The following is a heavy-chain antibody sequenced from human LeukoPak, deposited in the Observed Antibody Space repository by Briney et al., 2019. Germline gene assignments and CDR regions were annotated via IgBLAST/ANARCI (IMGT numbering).Heavy chain of an antibody. D-gene: IGHD3-10*01. Sequence: PGGSLRLSCAVSGFIVNTYYMSWVRQAPWKGLEWVSAISGSGGSTYYADSVKGRFTISRDNSKNTLYLQMNSLRAEDTAVYYCAARLWFGESIDYWGQGTLVTVSS. J-gene: IGHJ4*02. CDR1: GFIVNTYY. CDR3: AARLWFGESIDY. CDR2: ISGSGGST. V-gene: IGHV3-23*01.